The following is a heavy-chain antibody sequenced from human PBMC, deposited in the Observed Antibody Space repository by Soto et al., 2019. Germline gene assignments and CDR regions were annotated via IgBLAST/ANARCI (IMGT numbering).Heavy chain of an antibody. V-gene: IGHV3-23*01. CDR2: ISHNGGST. J-gene: IGHJ3*02. Sequence: GGSLRLSCATSGFTFSSYAMSWVRQAPGKGLEWVSGISHNGGSTYYADSVKGRFTISRDNSKNTLYLQMNSLRAEDTAVYYCAKYGTINLSSGGIWGQGTMVTVSS. D-gene: IGHD3-22*01. CDR3: AKYGTINLSSGGI. CDR1: GFTFSSYA.